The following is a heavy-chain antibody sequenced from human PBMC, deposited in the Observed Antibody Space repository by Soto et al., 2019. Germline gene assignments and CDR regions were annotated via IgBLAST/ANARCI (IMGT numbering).Heavy chain of an antibody. D-gene: IGHD3-22*01. J-gene: IGHJ4*02. V-gene: IGHV3-64D*06. CDR2: ISSNGGST. Sequence: PGGSLRLSCSASGFTFSSYAMHWVRQAPGKGLEYVSAISSNGGSTYYADSVKGRFTISRDNSKNTLYLQMSSLRAEDTAVYYCVKGGGGYYDSSGSNRYFDYWGQGTLVTVSS. CDR3: VKGGGGYYDSSGSNRYFDY. CDR1: GFTFSSYA.